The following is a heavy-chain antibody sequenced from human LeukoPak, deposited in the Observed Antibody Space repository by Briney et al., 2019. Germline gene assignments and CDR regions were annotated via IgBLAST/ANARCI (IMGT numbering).Heavy chain of an antibody. V-gene: IGHV1-2*06. D-gene: IGHD6-13*01. CDR2: INPNSGGT. J-gene: IGHJ4*02. CDR1: GYTFTGYY. CDR3: ARAKGVVAAAGTTYNY. Sequence: ASVKVSCKASGYTFTGYYMHWVRQAPGQGLEWMGRINPNSGGTNYAQKFQGRVTMTRDTSISTAYMELSRLRSDDTAVYYCARAKGVVAAAGTTYNYWGQGTLLTVSS.